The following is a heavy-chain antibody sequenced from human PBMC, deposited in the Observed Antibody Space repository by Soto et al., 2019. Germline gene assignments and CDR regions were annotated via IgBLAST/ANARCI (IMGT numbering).Heavy chain of an antibody. Sequence: SLRLSCAASGFTFSTYWMHWVRQAPGKGLVWVSRMNSDGTSTNYADSVKGRFTISRDNAKNTLYLQMNSLRAEDTAVYYCARGLTIAATGTFDYWGQGTPVTVSS. V-gene: IGHV3-74*01. D-gene: IGHD6-13*01. CDR1: GFTFSTYW. CDR2: MNSDGTST. J-gene: IGHJ4*02. CDR3: ARGLTIAATGTFDY.